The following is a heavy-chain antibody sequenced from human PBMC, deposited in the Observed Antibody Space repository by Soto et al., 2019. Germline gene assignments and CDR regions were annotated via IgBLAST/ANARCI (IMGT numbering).Heavy chain of an antibody. Sequence: SETLSLTCTFSGCSISSDTYYWGWIRQPPGKGLEWIGSIYYIGSTYYNPSLKSRITISVDTSKNQFSLELSSVTAADTAVYYCARHGQDTAMVRTYYYYAMDVWGQGTTVTVSS. CDR2: IYYIGST. CDR3: ARHGQDTAMVRTYYYYAMDV. CDR1: GCSISSDTYY. V-gene: IGHV4-39*01. D-gene: IGHD5-18*01. J-gene: IGHJ6*02.